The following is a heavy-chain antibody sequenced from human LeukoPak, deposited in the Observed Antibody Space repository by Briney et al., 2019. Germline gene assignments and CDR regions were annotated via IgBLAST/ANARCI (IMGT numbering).Heavy chain of an antibody. D-gene: IGHD5-12*01. CDR2: IDADNANT. CDR3: ARSYSDYDFPFDY. J-gene: IGHJ4*02. CDR1: GYTFTSYG. Sequence: ASVKVSCKASGYTFTSYGISWVRQAPGQRLEWMGWIDADNANTKYSQEFQGRVTITRDTSANTAYMELSSLRSEDMAMYYCARSYSDYDFPFDYWGQGTLVTVSS. V-gene: IGHV1-3*03.